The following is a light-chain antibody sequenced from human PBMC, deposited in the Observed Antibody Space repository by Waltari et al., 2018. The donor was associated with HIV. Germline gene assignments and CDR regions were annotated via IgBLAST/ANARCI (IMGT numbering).Light chain of an antibody. V-gene: IGLV2-11*01. J-gene: IGLJ2*01. CDR3: AAWDDSLNGVI. CDR1: SSDVGGYNY. Sequence: QSALTQPRSVSGSPGQSVTISCTGTSSDVGGYNYVSWYQQHPGKAPKLMIYDVSKRPSGVPYRFSGSKSGNTASLTISGLQAEDEADYYCAAWDDSLNGVIFGGGTKLTVL. CDR2: DVS.